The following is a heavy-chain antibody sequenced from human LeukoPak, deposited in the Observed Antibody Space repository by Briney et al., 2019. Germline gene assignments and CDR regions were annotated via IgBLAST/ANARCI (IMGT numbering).Heavy chain of an antibody. V-gene: IGHV1-2*02. CDR1: EYTFTGYY. D-gene: IGHD3-3*01. J-gene: IGHJ5*02. CDR3: ARGSYYDFWSGYYRWFDP. CDR2: INPNSGGT. Sequence: ASVKVSCKASEYTFTGYYIHWVRQAPGQGLEWMGWINPNSGGTNYAQKFQGRVTMTRDTSISTAYMELSRLRSDDTAVYYCARGSYYDFWSGYYRWFDPWGQGTLVTVSS.